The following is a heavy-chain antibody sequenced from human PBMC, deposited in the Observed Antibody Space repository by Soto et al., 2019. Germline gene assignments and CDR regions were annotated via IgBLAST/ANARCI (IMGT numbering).Heavy chain of an antibody. Sequence: QVQLVQSGAEVKKPGSSVKVSCKASGGTFSSYTISWVRQAPGQGLEWMGRIIPILGIANYAQKFQGRVTITADKSTSTAYMELSSLRSEDTAVYYCAREIVVAIDQYYFGYWGQGTLVTVSS. CDR1: GGTFSSYT. V-gene: IGHV1-69*08. CDR3: AREIVVAIDQYYFGY. CDR2: IIPILGIA. J-gene: IGHJ4*02. D-gene: IGHD2-21*01.